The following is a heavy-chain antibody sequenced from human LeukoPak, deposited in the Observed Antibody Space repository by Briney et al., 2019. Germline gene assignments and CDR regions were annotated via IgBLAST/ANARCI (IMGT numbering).Heavy chain of an antibody. V-gene: IGHV3-30*02. J-gene: IGHJ6*03. CDR1: GFTFSSYG. CDR3: ARGGYYMDV. Sequence: GGSLRLSCAASGFTFSSYGMHWVRQAPGKGLEWVAFIQYDGSNKYYADSVKGRFTISRDNSKNTLYLQMNSLRAEDTAVYYCARGGYYMDVWGKGTTVTVSS. CDR2: IQYDGSNK.